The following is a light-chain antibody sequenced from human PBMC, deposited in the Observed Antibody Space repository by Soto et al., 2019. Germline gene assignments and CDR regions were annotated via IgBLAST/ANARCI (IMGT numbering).Light chain of an antibody. J-gene: IGLJ1*01. Sequence: QSALTQPPSASGSPGHSVTISCTGTSSDVGGYNYISWYQQHPGKAPKLLIYEVSKRPSGVPDRFSGSNSGNTASLTVSGLHDEDGGDHQWRSYKGSNNYAFGAGTKITVL. CDR2: EVS. CDR1: SSDVGGYNY. CDR3: RSYKGSNNYA. V-gene: IGLV2-8*01.